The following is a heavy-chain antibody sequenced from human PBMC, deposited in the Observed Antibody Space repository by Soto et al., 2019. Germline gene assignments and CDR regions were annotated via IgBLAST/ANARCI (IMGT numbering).Heavy chain of an antibody. CDR2: INPSGGTT. D-gene: IGHD1-26*01. Sequence: ASVKVSCKASGYTFTSYHVHWVRQAPGQGLEWMGKINPSGGTTSYTQKLQGRVTMTTDTSTSTAYMELRSLRSDDTAVYYCARNARELLLPQNWG. CDR1: GYTFTSYH. V-gene: IGHV1-46*01. J-gene: IGHJ1*01. CDR3: ARNARELLLPQN.